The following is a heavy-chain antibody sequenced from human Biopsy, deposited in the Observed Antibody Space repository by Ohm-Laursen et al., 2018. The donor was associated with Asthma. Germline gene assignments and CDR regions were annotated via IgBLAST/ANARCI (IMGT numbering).Heavy chain of an antibody. D-gene: IGHD4-17*01. J-gene: IGHJ4*02. Sequence: SVKVSCKISGYNLTDLSMHWVRQAPGQGLEWMGGHDLEEGGTVNARRFQGRVTMTEDTSTDTAYMELSSLSSDDTAVYYCASDFPKDYVRYNFQFWGQGTLVTVSS. CDR2: HDLEEGGT. CDR3: ASDFPKDYVRYNFQF. V-gene: IGHV1-24*01. CDR1: GYNLTDLS.